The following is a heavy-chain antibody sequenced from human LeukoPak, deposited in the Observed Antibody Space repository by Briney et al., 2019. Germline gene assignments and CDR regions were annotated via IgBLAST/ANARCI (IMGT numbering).Heavy chain of an antibody. CDR2: ISWNSGSI. Sequence: PGRTLRLSCAASGFTFDDYALHWLRQPPGKGLEGVSGISWNSGSIGYANSVKGRFTISRDNAKISLYLQMNSLRAEDTALYYCAKDSDDSGYYYYGMDVWGQGTTVTVSS. CDR1: GFTFDDYA. J-gene: IGHJ6*02. D-gene: IGHD3-22*01. V-gene: IGHV3-9*01. CDR3: AKDSDDSGYYYYGMDV.